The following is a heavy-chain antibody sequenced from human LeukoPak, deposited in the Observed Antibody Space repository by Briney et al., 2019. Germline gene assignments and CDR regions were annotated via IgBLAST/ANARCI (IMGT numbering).Heavy chain of an antibody. CDR2: IYYSGST. J-gene: IGHJ3*02. V-gene: IGHV4-59*06. CDR1: GGSISSYY. Sequence: PSETLSLTCTVSGGSISSYYWSWIRQPPGKGLEWIGYIYYSGSTYYNPSLKSRVTISVDTSKNQFSLKLSSVTAADTAVYYCATGIAVAADDAFDIWGQGTMVTVSS. CDR3: ATGIAVAADDAFDI. D-gene: IGHD6-19*01.